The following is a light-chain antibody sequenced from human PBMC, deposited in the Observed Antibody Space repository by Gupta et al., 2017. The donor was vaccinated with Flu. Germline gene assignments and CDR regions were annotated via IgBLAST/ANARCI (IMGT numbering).Light chain of an antibody. CDR3: QQYGRSPFT. V-gene: IGKV3-20*01. CDR1: QSVSSSY. Sequence: GTLSLSPGERATLSCRASQSVSSSYLAWSQQKPGQAPRLLIYDASSRATGIPDRFSGSGSGTDFTLTISRLEPEDFAVYYCQQYGRSPFTFGPGTKVDIK. CDR2: DAS. J-gene: IGKJ3*01.